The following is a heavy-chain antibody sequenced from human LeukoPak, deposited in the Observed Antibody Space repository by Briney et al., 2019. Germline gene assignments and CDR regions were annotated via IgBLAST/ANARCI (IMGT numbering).Heavy chain of an antibody. D-gene: IGHD1-26*01. CDR2: INPNSGGT. CDR1: GYTLTGYY. V-gene: IGHV1-2*02. Sequence: GASVKVSCKASGYTLTGYYIHWVRQAPGQGLEWMGWINPNSGGTNYAQKFQGRVTMTRDTSISTAYMELNWLTSDDTAVYYCARAPGSVSPWGQGTLVTVSS. J-gene: IGHJ5*02. CDR3: ARAPGSVSP.